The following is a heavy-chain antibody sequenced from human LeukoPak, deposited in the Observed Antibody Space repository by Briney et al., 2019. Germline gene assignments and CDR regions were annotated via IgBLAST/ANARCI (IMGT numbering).Heavy chain of an antibody. D-gene: IGHD3-22*01. CDR2: INQDGSVR. V-gene: IGHV3-7*01. J-gene: IGHJ1*01. CDR1: GFNFGTFW. CDR3: ARDQNFYDRTGKGYFQH. Sequence: GGSLRLSCAASGFNFGTFWMSWVRQAPGRGLEWVAKINQDGSVRDYVNSVEGRFTISRDNANNFLYLQMNSLRADDAAVYYCARDQNFYDRTGKGYFQHWGQGTLVTVSS.